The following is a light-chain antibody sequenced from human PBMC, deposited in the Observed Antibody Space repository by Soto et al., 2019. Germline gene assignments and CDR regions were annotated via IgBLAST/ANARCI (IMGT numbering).Light chain of an antibody. J-gene: IGKJ4*01. CDR2: WAS. CDR1: QSVLYNSDNKNS. Sequence: DIVMTQSPDSLAVSLGERATINCKSSQSVLYNSDNKNSVRWFQQRPGHPPKLLIYWASTRESGVPDRFSGAGSGTDFTLTISSLQAEDVAVYYCQQYYDTPLTFGGGTKVEIK. V-gene: IGKV4-1*01. CDR3: QQYYDTPLT.